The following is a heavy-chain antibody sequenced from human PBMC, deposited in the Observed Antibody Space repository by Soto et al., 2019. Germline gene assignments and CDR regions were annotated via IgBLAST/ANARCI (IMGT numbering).Heavy chain of an antibody. CDR2: IIPIFGTA. J-gene: IGHJ6*02. V-gene: IGHV1-69*12. Sequence: QVQLVQSGAEVKKPGSSVKVSCKASGGTFSSYAISWVRQAPGQGLEWMGGIIPIFGTANYAQKFQGRVTITADESTSTAYMELSSLRSEDTAVYYCARVDFGVVRSYYYGMDVWGQGTTVTVSS. D-gene: IGHD3-3*01. CDR3: ARVDFGVVRSYYYGMDV. CDR1: GGTFSSYA.